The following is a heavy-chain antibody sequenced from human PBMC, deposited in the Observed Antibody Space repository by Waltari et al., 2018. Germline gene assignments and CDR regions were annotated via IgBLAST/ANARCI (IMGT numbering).Heavy chain of an antibody. CDR2: IYYSGST. CDR1: GGSISSHY. J-gene: IGHJ4*02. V-gene: IGHV4-59*11. D-gene: IGHD1-7*01. CDR3: ARGGLELLSYFDY. Sequence: QVQLQESGPGLVKPSETLSLTCTVSGGSISSHYWSWIRQPPGKGLEWIGYIYYSGSTNDNPDLKSRVTISVDTSKNQCPLKLGSVTAADTAVYYCARGGLELLSYFDYWGQGTLVTVSS.